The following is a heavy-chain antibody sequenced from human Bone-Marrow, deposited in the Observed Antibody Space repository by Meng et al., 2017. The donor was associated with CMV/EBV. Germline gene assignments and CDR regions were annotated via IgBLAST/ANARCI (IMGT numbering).Heavy chain of an antibody. V-gene: IGHV3-21*01. D-gene: IGHD2-15*01. CDR2: ISSSSSYI. Sequence: GESLKISCAASGFTFSSYSMNWVRQAPGKGLEWVSSISSSSSYIYYADSVKGRFTISRDNAKNSLYLQMNSLRAEDTAVYYCARRRAATHYFDYWGQGTLVTVSS. J-gene: IGHJ4*02. CDR1: GFTFSSYS. CDR3: ARRRAATHYFDY.